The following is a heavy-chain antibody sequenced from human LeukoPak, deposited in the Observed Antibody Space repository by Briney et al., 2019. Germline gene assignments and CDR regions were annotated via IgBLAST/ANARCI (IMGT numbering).Heavy chain of an antibody. CDR3: ARDTYDNTESVRWFDP. D-gene: IGHD3-9*01. V-gene: IGHV3-66*01. Sequence: GGSLTLSCAAFGFTVSSNYMSWVRQPPGKGLEWVAVLYRAGDTYYAASVKGRFTISRDDSNNTLYLQMNTVSVEDTAVYYCARDTYDNTESVRWFDPWGQGTLVTVSS. CDR1: GFTVSSNY. J-gene: IGHJ5*02. CDR2: LYRAGDT.